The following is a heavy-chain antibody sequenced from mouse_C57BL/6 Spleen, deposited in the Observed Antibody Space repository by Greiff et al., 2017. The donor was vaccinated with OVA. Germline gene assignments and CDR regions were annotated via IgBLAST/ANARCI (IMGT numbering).Heavy chain of an antibody. J-gene: IGHJ2*01. CDR3: ARSGGNYFDY. Sequence: QVQLQQPGAELVKPGASVKVSCKASGYTFTSYWMHWVKQRPGQGLEWIGRIHPSDSDTNYNQKFKGKATFTADTSSNTAYMQLSSLTTEDSAIYYCARSGGNYFDYWGQGTTLTVSS. CDR2: IHPSDSDT. D-gene: IGHD3-2*02. V-gene: IGHV1-74*01. CDR1: GYTFTSYW.